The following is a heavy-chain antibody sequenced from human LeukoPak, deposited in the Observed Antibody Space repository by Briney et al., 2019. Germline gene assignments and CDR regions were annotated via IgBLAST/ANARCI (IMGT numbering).Heavy chain of an antibody. CDR2: IYYSGST. CDR1: GGSISSHN. V-gene: IGHV4-59*06. CDR3: ARARNPDYDILTGYTGMDV. Sequence: SETLSLTCSVSGGSISSHNWSWIRQPPGKGLEWIGYIYYSGSTYYNPSLKSRVTISVDTSKNQFSLKLSSVTAADTAVYYCARARNPDYDILTGYTGMDVWGQGTTVTVSS. D-gene: IGHD3-9*01. J-gene: IGHJ6*02.